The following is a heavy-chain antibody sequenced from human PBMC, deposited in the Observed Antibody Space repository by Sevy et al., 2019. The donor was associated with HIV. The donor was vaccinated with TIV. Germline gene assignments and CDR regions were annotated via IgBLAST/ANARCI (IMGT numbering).Heavy chain of an antibody. CDR1: GFTFSSYN. D-gene: IGHD2-8*01. J-gene: IGHJ4*02. CDR3: ARDGNGLFDY. Sequence: GGSLRLSCAASGFTFSSYNMNWVRQAPGKGLEWVSYISSSSSTIYYADSVKGGFTISRDNAKNSLYLQMNSLRAEDTAVYYCARDGNGLFDYWGQGTLVTVSS. V-gene: IGHV3-48*01. CDR2: ISSSSSTI.